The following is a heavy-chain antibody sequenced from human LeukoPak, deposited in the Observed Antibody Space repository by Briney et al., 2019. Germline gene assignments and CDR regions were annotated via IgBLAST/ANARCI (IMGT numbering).Heavy chain of an antibody. D-gene: IGHD2-2*02. J-gene: IGHJ4*01. CDR2: ISSSGTIE. V-gene: IGHV3-48*04. CDR1: GFTLNGHS. CDR3: ARDSGRYCTIDSCYTDFDY. Sequence: GGSLRLSCVASGFTLNGHSMNWVRQTPGKGLEWVSYISSSGTIEFYADSVKGRFAISRENGKNALYLQMNSLRAEDTAVYYCARDSGRYCTIDSCYTDFDYWGRGTLVSVSS.